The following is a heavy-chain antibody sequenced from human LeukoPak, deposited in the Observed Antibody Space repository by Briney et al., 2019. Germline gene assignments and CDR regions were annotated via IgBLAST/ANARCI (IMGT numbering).Heavy chain of an antibody. CDR3: AKCKRGELLYWFDP. CDR2: ISGSGGST. Sequence: PGRSLRLSCAASGFTFSSYAMSWVRQAPGKGLEWVSAISGSGGSTYYADSVKGRFTISRDNSKNTLYLQMNSLRAEDTAVYYCAKCKRGELLYWFDPWGQGTLVTVSS. D-gene: IGHD1-26*01. J-gene: IGHJ5*02. V-gene: IGHV3-23*01. CDR1: GFTFSSYA.